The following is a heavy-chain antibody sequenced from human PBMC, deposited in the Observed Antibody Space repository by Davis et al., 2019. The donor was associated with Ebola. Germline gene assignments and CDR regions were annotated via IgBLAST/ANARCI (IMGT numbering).Heavy chain of an antibody. CDR3: ARGFPRLNGYCSGGSCYSRIWFDP. Sequence: PSETLSLTCTVSGGSISSSSYYWGWIRQPPGKGLEWIGSIYYSGSTYYNPSLKSRVTISVDTSKNQFSLKLSSVTAADTAVYYCARGFPRLNGYCSGGSCYSRIWFDPWGQGTLVTVSS. CDR2: IYYSGST. CDR1: GGSISSSSYY. D-gene: IGHD2-15*01. J-gene: IGHJ5*02. V-gene: IGHV4-39*07.